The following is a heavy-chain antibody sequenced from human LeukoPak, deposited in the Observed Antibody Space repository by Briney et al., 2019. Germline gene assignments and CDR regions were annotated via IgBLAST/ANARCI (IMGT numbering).Heavy chain of an antibody. D-gene: IGHD3-3*01. J-gene: IGHJ4*02. CDR1: GGTFSSYA. Sequence: ASVKVSCKASGGTFSSYAISWVRQAPGQGLEWMGGIIPIFGTANYAQKFQGRVTITTDESTSTAYMELSSLRSEDTVVYYCARQAHYYDFWSGYFTAPNIFYFDYWGQGTLVTVSS. CDR3: ARQAHYYDFWSGYFTAPNIFYFDY. V-gene: IGHV1-69*05. CDR2: IIPIFGTA.